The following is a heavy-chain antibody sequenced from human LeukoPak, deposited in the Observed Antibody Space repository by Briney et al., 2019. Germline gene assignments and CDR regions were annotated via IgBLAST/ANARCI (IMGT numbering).Heavy chain of an antibody. CDR2: IGNTET. Sequence: GGSLRLSCTASGFTFSSYGMHWVRQAPGKGLEWVATIGNTETFYADSVTGRFTISRDNSKNTVNLQMNRLRVEDTAIYYCAKDWIQFNRVFDCFDSWGQGTLVTVSS. V-gene: IGHV3-33*03. CDR1: GFTFSSYG. J-gene: IGHJ4*02. D-gene: IGHD5-18*01. CDR3: AKDWIQFNRVFDCFDS.